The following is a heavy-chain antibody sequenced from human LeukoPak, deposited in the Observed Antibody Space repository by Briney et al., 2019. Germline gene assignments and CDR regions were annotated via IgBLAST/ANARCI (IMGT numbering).Heavy chain of an antibody. CDR3: ARRAAVTDAFDI. CDR1: GFTFSSYA. CDR2: ISGSGGST. Sequence: GGSLRLSCAASGFTFSSYAMSWVRQAPGKGLEWVSAISGSGGSTYYADSVKGRFTISRDNAKNSLYLQMNSLRAEDTAVYYCARRAAVTDAFDIWGQGTMVTVSS. J-gene: IGHJ3*02. V-gene: IGHV3-23*01. D-gene: IGHD5-18*01.